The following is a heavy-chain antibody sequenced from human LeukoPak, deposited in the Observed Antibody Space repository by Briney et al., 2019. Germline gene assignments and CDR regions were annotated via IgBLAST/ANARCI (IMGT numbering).Heavy chain of an antibody. CDR2: INHSGST. CDR1: GGSFSGYY. J-gene: IGHJ4*02. V-gene: IGHV4-34*01. D-gene: IGHD2-15*01. CDR3: ARGPRGSAIAVSTFSNFDY. Sequence: KPSETLSLTCAVYGGSFSGYYWSWIRQPPGKGLEWIGEINHSGSTNYNPSLQSRVTISVDTSKNQFSLKLSSVTAADTAVYYCARGPRGSAIAVSTFSNFDYWGQGTLVTVSS.